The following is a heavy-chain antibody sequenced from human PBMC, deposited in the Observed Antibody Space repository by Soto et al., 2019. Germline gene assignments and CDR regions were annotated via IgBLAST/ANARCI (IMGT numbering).Heavy chain of an antibody. J-gene: IGHJ5*02. Sequence: QVQLQESGPGLVKPSETLSLTCTVSGGSVSSGSYYWSWIRQPPGKGLEWIGYIYYSGSTNYNPSLKSRVTISVDTSKNQFSLKLSSVTAADTAVYYCARVDYDSSGAILFWFDPWGQGTLVTVSS. CDR2: IYYSGST. V-gene: IGHV4-61*01. D-gene: IGHD3-22*01. CDR3: ARVDYDSSGAILFWFDP. CDR1: GGSVSSGSYY.